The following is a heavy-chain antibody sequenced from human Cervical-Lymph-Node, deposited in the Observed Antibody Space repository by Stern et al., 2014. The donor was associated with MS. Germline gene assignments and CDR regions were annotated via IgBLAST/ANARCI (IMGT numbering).Heavy chain of an antibody. CDR2: ISTNAWDP. V-gene: IGHV7-4-1*02. CDR3: ARPNDSSGLFDQ. Sequence: VQLVQSGSELKKPGASVKVSCKASGYTFTNYAVNWVRQAPGQGLEWMGWISTNAWDPDYAQGFTGRFVFSMDTSVSTAYLQISSLKAEDTAVYYCARPNDSSGLFDQWGQGTLVTVSS. CDR1: GYTFTNYA. D-gene: IGHD3-22*01. J-gene: IGHJ5*02.